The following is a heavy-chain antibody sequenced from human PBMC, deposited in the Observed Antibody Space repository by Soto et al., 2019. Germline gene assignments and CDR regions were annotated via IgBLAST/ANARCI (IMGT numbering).Heavy chain of an antibody. V-gene: IGHV4-59*12. Sequence: SETLSLTCTVSGGSISSYYWSWIRQPPGKGLEWIGYIYYSGSTNYNPSLKSRVTISVDTSKNQFSLKLSSVTAADTAVYYCARGVGSGGSCYPMYYFDYWGQGTLVTVSS. J-gene: IGHJ4*02. CDR2: IYYSGST. CDR3: ARGVGSGGSCYPMYYFDY. D-gene: IGHD2-15*01. CDR1: GGSISSYY.